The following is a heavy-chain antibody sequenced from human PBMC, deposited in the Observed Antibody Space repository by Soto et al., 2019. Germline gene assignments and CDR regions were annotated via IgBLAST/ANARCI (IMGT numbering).Heavy chain of an antibody. CDR1: GKTFINHL. CDR3: ERKGGMAVAPADPFDI. J-gene: IGHJ3*02. Sequence: GESLKISCNVSGKTFINHLIAWGRQMPGKGLECKGIIYPGDSDASYSPSFGGQVTISVDKSITTAYLQWSSLEASDSAMDYCERKGGMAVAPADPFDIFRQGTMVT. CDR2: IYPGDSDA. V-gene: IGHV5-51*01. D-gene: IGHD6-19*01.